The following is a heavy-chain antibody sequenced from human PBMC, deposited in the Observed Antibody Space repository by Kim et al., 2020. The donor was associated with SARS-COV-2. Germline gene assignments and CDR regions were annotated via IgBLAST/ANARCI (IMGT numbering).Heavy chain of an antibody. D-gene: IGHD3-16*02. Sequence: GGPLRLSCAASGFTFSDYYMSWIRQAPGKGLEWVSYISSSGSTIYYADSVKGRFTISRDNAKNSLYLQMNSLRAEDTAVYYCARAGEITFGGVIVIQAFDIWGQGTMVTVSS. CDR3: ARAGEITFGGVIVIQAFDI. CDR1: GFTFSDYY. V-gene: IGHV3-11*01. CDR2: ISSSGSTI. J-gene: IGHJ3*02.